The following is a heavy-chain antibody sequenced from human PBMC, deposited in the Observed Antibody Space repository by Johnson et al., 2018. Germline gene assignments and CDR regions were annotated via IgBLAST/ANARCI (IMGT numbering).Heavy chain of an antibody. Sequence: EVQLVESGGGVVQPGTSLRLSCAASGFTFTDYGIHWVRQAPGKGLEWLSYISGGGFSIYYADSVKGRFTISRDNARNSLYLQMNSLRSEDTAVYYRAREAVVSKHGFDVWGQGTMVTVSS. J-gene: IGHJ3*01. D-gene: IGHD4-11*01. V-gene: IGHV3-48*01. CDR2: ISGGGFSI. CDR3: AREAVVSKHGFDV. CDR1: GFTFTDYG.